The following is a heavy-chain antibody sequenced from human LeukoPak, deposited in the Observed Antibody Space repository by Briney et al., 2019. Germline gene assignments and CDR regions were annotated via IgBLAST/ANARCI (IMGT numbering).Heavy chain of an antibody. CDR2: ISSSGSTI. CDR3: ARFIAAPYYFDY. CDR1: GFTFSSYE. D-gene: IGHD6-13*01. Sequence: GGSLRLSCAASGFTFSSYEMSWVRQAPGKGLEWVSYISSSGSTIYYADSVKGRFTISRDNAKNSLYLQMNSLRADDTAVYYCARFIAAPYYFDYWGRGTLVTVSS. J-gene: IGHJ4*02. V-gene: IGHV3-48*03.